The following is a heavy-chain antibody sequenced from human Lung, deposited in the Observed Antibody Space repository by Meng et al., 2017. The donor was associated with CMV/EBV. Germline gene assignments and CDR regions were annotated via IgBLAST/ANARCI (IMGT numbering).Heavy chain of an antibody. Sequence: SVKVSCXASGYTFTGYYILWVRQAPGQGLEWMGWTNPDRGAVNYVQKFQGRVTMTRDSSISTAYMELSRLRSDDTAVYYCARDLKGTTVTATGLYGMDVWGQGTTVTVSS. CDR1: GYTFTGYY. CDR2: TNPDRGAV. CDR3: ARDLKGTTVTATGLYGMDV. D-gene: IGHD4-11*01. J-gene: IGHJ6*01. V-gene: IGHV1-2*02.